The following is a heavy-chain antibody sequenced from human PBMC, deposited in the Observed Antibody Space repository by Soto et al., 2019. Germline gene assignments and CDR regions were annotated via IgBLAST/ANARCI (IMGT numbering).Heavy chain of an antibody. D-gene: IGHD2-21*02. CDR3: AAFVVVTAGEY. J-gene: IGHJ4*02. CDR1: GFTFSSYW. V-gene: IGHV3-74*01. Sequence: EVQLVESGGGLVQPGGSLRLSCAASGFTFSSYWMHWVRQTPGKGLVWVGRITADGIGTTYADSVKGRFTISRDNAKNMVYLQMNRLRAEDTTVYYCAAFVVVTAGEYWGQGTLVIGSS. CDR2: ITADGIGT.